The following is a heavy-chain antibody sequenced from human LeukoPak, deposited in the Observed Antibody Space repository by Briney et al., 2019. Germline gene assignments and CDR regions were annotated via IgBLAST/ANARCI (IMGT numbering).Heavy chain of an antibody. CDR1: GFTVSSNY. CDR3: ARGMGYTSRFDY. CDR2: IYSDDST. D-gene: IGHD6-13*01. V-gene: IGHV3-66*01. Sequence: GGSLRLSCAASGFTVSSNYMSWVRQAPGKGLEWVSVIYSDDSTHYADSVKGRFTISRDNSKNTLYLQMNSLRAEDTAVYYCARGMGYTSRFDYWGQGTLVTVSS. J-gene: IGHJ4*02.